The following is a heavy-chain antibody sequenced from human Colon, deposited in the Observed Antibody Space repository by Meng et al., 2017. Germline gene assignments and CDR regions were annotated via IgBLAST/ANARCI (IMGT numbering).Heavy chain of an antibody. J-gene: IGHJ4*02. D-gene: IGHD3-16*02. CDR1: GGSISTYY. Sequence: QVPLQESGPGLVKPSETLSLTCAFSGGSISTYYWSWIRQPPGKGLEWIGNNYYSGSTNYNPSLASRVTISVDSSKNQFSLKLSSVTAADTAVYYCARHQNGGTYPLDYWGQGTLVTVSS. V-gene: IGHV4-59*08. CDR3: ARHQNGGTYPLDY. CDR2: NYYSGST.